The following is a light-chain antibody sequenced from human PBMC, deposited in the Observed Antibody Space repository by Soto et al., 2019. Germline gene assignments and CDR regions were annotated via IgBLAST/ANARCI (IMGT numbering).Light chain of an antibody. CDR3: TSYSSSSSPVI. V-gene: IGLV2-14*01. CDR1: SSDVGGYNH. Sequence: QSALTQPASVSGSPGQSITISCTGTSSDVGGYNHVSWYQQHPGKAPKLIICDVSDRPSGVSNRFSASKSGNTASLTISGLQAEDAADYYCTSYSSSSSPVIFGGGTKLTVL. CDR2: DVS. J-gene: IGLJ2*01.